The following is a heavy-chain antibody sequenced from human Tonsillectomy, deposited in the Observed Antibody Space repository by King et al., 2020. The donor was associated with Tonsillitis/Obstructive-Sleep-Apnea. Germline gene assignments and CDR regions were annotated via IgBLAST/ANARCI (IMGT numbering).Heavy chain of an antibody. D-gene: IGHD2-15*01. CDR3: ARQGGYCSGGSCYPYWYFDL. Sequence: QLQESGPGLVKPSETLSLTCTVSGGSISSSSYYWVWIRQPPGKGLEWIGSMYYSENTYYNPSLKSRVTISVDMSKNQFSLKLSSVTAADTAVYYCARQGGYCSGGSCYPYWYFDLWGRGTLVTVSS. J-gene: IGHJ2*01. CDR2: MYYSENT. V-gene: IGHV4-39*01. CDR1: GGSISSSSYY.